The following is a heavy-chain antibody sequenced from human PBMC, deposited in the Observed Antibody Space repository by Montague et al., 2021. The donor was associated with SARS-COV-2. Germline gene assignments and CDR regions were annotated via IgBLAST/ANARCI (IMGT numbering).Heavy chain of an antibody. Sequence: PALVKPTQTLTLTCTFSGFSLVTSGEAVGWFRQPPGKAPEWLGLIYWDYDTRYGPSLKRRITITKDISKNEVVLTLTNMDPVDTATYYCAHRRYESNGDAFDFWGQGTVVIVSA. J-gene: IGHJ3*01. D-gene: IGHD3-22*01. CDR1: GFSLVTSGEA. CDR2: IYWDYDT. V-gene: IGHV2-5*05. CDR3: AHRRYESNGDAFDF.